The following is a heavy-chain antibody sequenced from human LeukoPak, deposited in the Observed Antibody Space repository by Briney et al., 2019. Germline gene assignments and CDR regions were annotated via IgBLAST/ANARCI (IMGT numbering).Heavy chain of an antibody. CDR1: GYTFTGYY. J-gene: IGHJ3*02. D-gene: IGHD3-22*01. CDR3: ARDPVYYDSSGYNDAFDI. V-gene: IGHV1-2*06. CDR2: INPNSGGT. Sequence: ASVKVSCKASGYTFTGYYMHWVRQAPGQGLEWMGRINPNSGGTNYAQKCQGRDTMTRDTSISTAQMELSRLRSDDTAVYYCARDPVYYDSSGYNDAFDIWGQGTMVTVSS.